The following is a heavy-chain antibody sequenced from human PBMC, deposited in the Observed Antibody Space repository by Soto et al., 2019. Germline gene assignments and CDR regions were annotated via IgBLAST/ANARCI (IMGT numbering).Heavy chain of an antibody. CDR3: ARDPATYYDYFWGLYGRDV. CDR2: IWYDGSNK. V-gene: IGHV3-33*01. CDR1: GFTFSSYG. Sequence: QVQLVESGGGVVQPGRSLRLSCAASGFTFSSYGMHWVRQAPGKGLEWVAVIWYDGSNKYYADSVKGRFTISRDNSKNTLFLQMNSLIAEDTAVYFCARDPATYYDYFWGLYGRDVWGQGTTVTVSS. D-gene: IGHD3-16*01. J-gene: IGHJ6*02.